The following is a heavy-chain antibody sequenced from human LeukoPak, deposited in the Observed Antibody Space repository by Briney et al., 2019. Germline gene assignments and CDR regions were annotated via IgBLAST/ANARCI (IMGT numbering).Heavy chain of an antibody. D-gene: IGHD3-9*01. CDR1: GYSISSGYY. V-gene: IGHV4-38-2*02. CDR2: IYYSGST. Sequence: PSETLSLTCTVSGYSISSGYYWGWVRQPPGKGLEWIGSIYYSGSTYYNPSLKSRVTISVDTSKNQFSLKLSSVTAADTAVYYCARALTDILTGSMPWYFDYWGQGTLVTVSS. J-gene: IGHJ4*02. CDR3: ARALTDILTGSMPWYFDY.